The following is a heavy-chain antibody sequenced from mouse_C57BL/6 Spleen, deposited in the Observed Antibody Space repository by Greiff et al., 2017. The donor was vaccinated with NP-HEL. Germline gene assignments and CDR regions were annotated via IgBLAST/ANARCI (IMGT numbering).Heavy chain of an antibody. V-gene: IGHV1-64*01. J-gene: IGHJ3*01. D-gene: IGHD2-4*01. Sequence: QVQLQQPGAELVKPGASVKLSCKASGYTFTSYWLHWVKQRPGQGLEWLGMIHPNSGSTNYNEKFKSKATLTVDKSSSTAYMQLSSLTSEDSAVYYCARDYDYTWFAYWGQGTLVTVSA. CDR3: ARDYDYTWFAY. CDR1: GYTFTSYW. CDR2: IHPNSGST.